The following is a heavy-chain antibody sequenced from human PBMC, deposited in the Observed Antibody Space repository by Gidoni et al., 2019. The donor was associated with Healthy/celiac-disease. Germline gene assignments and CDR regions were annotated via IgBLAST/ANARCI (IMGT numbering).Heavy chain of an antibody. V-gene: IGHV4-39*01. Sequence: QLQLQESGPGLVKPSETLSLTCTVAGGSISSSSYYWGWIRQPPGKGLEWIGRSYYSGSTYYNPTLKSRVTISVDTSKNQFSLKLSSVTAADTAVYYCARPYSGSYGNWFDPWGQGTLVIVSS. J-gene: IGHJ5*02. D-gene: IGHD1-26*01. CDR3: ARPYSGSYGNWFDP. CDR2: SYYSGST. CDR1: GGSISSSSYY.